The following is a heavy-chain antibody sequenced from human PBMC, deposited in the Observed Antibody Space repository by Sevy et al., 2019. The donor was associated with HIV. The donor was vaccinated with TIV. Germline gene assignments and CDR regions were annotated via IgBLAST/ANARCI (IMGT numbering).Heavy chain of an antibody. D-gene: IGHD1-7*01. Sequence: SETLSLTCTVSGGSISSSSYYWGWIRQPPGKGLEWIGSIYYSGSTYYNPSLKSRVTISVDTSKNQFSLKLSSVTAADTAVYYCARLGFVTGTTLGFWFDPGGQGTLVTVSS. V-gene: IGHV4-39*01. CDR1: GGSISSSSYY. J-gene: IGHJ5*02. CDR2: IYYSGST. CDR3: ARLGFVTGTTLGFWFDP.